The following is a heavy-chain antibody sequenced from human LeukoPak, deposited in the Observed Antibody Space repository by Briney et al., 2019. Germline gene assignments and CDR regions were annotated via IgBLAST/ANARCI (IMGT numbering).Heavy chain of an antibody. CDR1: GGSFSGYY. CDR3: ARRGGIVVVPAAKISWFDP. V-gene: IGHV4-34*01. CDR2: INHSGST. D-gene: IGHD2-2*01. J-gene: IGHJ5*02. Sequence: SETLSLTCAVCGGSFSGYYWSWIRQPPGKGLEWIGEINHSGSTNYNPSLKSRVTISVDTSKNQFSLKLSSVTAADTAVYYCARRGGIVVVPAAKISWFDPWGQGTLVTVSS.